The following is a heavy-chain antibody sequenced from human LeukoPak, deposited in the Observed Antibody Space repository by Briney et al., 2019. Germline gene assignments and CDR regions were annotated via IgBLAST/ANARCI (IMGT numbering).Heavy chain of an antibody. CDR1: GFTFSSYA. D-gene: IGHD6-13*01. Sequence: PGGSLRLSCAASGFTFSSYAMHWVRQAPGKGLEWVAVISYDGSNKYYADSVKGRFTISRDNSKNTLYLQMASLRGEDTAVYYCARGPYSSSSQYFQHWGQGTLVTVSS. V-gene: IGHV3-30*14. J-gene: IGHJ1*01. CDR3: ARGPYSSSSQYFQH. CDR2: ISYDGSNK.